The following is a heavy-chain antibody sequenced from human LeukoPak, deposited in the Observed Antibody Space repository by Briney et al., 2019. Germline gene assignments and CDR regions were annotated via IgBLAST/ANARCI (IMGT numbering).Heavy chain of an antibody. CDR2: INHSGST. Sequence: SETLSLTCAVYGGSFSGYYWSWIRQPPGKGLEWIGEINHSGSTNYNPSLKSRVTISVDTSKNQFSLKLSSVTAADTAVYYCARGHTSSWYRYYYYYMDVWGKGTTVTVSS. D-gene: IGHD6-13*01. CDR3: ARGHTSSWYRYYYYYMDV. V-gene: IGHV4-34*01. J-gene: IGHJ6*03. CDR1: GGSFSGYY.